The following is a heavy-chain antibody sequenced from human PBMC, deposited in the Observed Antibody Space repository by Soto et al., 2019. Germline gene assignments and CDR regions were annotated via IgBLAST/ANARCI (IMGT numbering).Heavy chain of an antibody. V-gene: IGHV4-39*01. CDR3: ASLPLGGGYHSYQYYVVDV. CDR2: LYTSGTT. D-gene: IGHD2-15*01. Sequence: QLQLQESGPGLAKPSETLSLTCSVSGVAINSGAYYWGWIRQPPGKWLVWIGSLYTSGTTNYNPSLKSRVTVSLDTSKNKFSLKLTSLSAEDTAVSYCASLPLGGGYHSYQYYVVDVWCQGTTVIVSS. CDR1: GVAINSGAYY. J-gene: IGHJ6*02.